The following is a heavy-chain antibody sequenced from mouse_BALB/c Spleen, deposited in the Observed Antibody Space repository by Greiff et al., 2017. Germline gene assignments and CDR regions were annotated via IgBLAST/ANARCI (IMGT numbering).Heavy chain of an antibody. CDR2: INPSNGRT. CDR3: ARWGLGRAYAMDY. CDR1: GYTFTSYW. D-gene: IGHD4-1*01. V-gene: IGHV1S81*02. Sequence: VQLQQPGAELVKPGASVKLSCKASGYTFTSYWMHWVKQRPGQGLEWIGEINPSNGRTNYNEKFKSKATLTVDKSSSTAYMQLSSLTSEDSAVYYCARWGLGRAYAMDYWGQGTSVTVSS. J-gene: IGHJ4*01.